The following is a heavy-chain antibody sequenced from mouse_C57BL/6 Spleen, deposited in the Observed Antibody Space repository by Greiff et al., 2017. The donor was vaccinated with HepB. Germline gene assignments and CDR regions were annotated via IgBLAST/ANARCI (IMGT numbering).Heavy chain of an antibody. CDR1: GYTFTDYE. CDR2: IDPETGGT. V-gene: IGHV1-15*01. J-gene: IGHJ2*01. D-gene: IGHD1-1*01. CDR3: TRSPTVVDYFDY. Sequence: QVHVKQSGAELVRPGASVTLSCKASGYTFTDYEMHWVKQTPVHGLEWIGAIDPETGGTAYNQKFKGKAILTADKSSSTAYMELRSLTSEDSAVYYCTRSPTVVDYFDYWGQGTTLTVSS.